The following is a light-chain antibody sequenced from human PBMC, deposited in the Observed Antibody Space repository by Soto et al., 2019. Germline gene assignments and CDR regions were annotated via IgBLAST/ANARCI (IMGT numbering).Light chain of an antibody. CDR2: AAS. Sequence: EIVLTQSPGTLSLSPADRATLSCRASETVTGKYLAWYQQKVGQAPRLLIFAASNRATGIPDRFSGSGSGTDFTLTISRLEPEDFAMYFCQQYSSPPQTFGQGIKVEIK. CDR3: QQYSSPPQT. CDR1: ETVTGKY. J-gene: IGKJ1*01. V-gene: IGKV3-20*01.